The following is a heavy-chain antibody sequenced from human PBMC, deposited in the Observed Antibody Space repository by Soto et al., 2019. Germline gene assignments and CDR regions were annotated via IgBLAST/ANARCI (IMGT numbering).Heavy chain of an antibody. CDR2: IDPSDSQT. J-gene: IGHJ3*02. CDR3: ARQNFLIAAAGYDAFDI. V-gene: IGHV5-10-1*01. Sequence: PGESLKISCKGSGYSFAGYWITWVRQKPGKGLEWMGRIDPSDSQTYYSPSFRGHVTISVTKSITTVFLQWSSLRASDTAMYYCARQNFLIAAAGYDAFDIWGQGTMVTVSS. D-gene: IGHD6-13*01. CDR1: GYSFAGYW.